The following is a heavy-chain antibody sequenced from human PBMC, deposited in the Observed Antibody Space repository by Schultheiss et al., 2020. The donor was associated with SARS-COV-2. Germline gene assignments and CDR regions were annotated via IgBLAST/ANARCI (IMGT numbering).Heavy chain of an antibody. V-gene: IGHV3-23*01. CDR2: ISGIGDST. Sequence: GGSLRLSCAASGFTFSSYAMTWVRQAPGKGLEWVSVISGIGDSTYYADSVKGRFTISRDNSKNTLYLQVNSLRAEDTAVYYCARDQGGSRYYYYMDVWGKGTTVTVSS. J-gene: IGHJ6*03. CDR1: GFTFSSYA. CDR3: ARDQGGSRYYYYMDV. D-gene: IGHD2-2*01.